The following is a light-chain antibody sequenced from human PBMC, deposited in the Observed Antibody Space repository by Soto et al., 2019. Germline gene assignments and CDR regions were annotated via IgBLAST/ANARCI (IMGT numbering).Light chain of an antibody. CDR2: TAS. V-gene: IGKV1-9*01. Sequence: LTQSPSFLSASVGDRVTITCRASQGVSSNVAWYQLKPGKAPNLLIYTASTLQSGVPSRFSSSGSGTEFTLTISSLQPEDSATYYCQQANSYPLTFGGGTKVEIK. CDR3: QQANSYPLT. CDR1: QGVSSN. J-gene: IGKJ4*01.